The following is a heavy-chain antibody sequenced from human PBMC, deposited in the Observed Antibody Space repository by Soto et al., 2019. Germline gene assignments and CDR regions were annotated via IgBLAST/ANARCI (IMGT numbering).Heavy chain of an antibody. J-gene: IGHJ3*02. V-gene: IGHV1-18*01. CDR3: ARDRDSSGWNDAFDI. D-gene: IGHD3-22*01. CDR1: GYTFTSYG. Sequence: ASVKVSCKASGYTFTSYGISWVRQAPGQGLEWMGWISAYNGNTNYAQKLQGRVTMTTGTSTSTAYMELRSLRSDDTAVYYCARDRDSSGWNDAFDIWGQGTMVTVSS. CDR2: ISAYNGNT.